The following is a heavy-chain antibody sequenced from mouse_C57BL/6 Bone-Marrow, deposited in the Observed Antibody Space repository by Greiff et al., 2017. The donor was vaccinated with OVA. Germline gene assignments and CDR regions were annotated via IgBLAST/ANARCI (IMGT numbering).Heavy chain of an antibody. V-gene: IGHV1-82*01. J-gene: IGHJ1*03. CDR3: ARLGGSRGPYFDV. D-gene: IGHD1-1*01. CDR1: GYAFSSSW. CDR2: IYPGDGDT. Sequence: VQVVESGPELVKPGASVKISCKASGYAFSSSWMNWVKQRPGKGLEWIGRIYPGDGDTNYNGKFKGKATLTADKSSSTAYMQLSSLTSEDSAVYFCARLGGSRGPYFDVWGTGTTVTVSS.